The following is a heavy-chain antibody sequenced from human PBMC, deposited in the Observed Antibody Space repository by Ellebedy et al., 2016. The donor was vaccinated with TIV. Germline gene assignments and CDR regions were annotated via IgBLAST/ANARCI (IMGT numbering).Heavy chain of an antibody. J-gene: IGHJ6*02. V-gene: IGHV1-46*01. Sequence: ASVKVSXXASGYTFTSYYMHWVRQAPGQGLEWMGIINPSGGSTSYAQKFQGRVTMTRDTSTSTVYMELSSLRSEDTAVYYCATGTDSSGWYVSYYGMDVWGQGTTVTVSS. CDR2: INPSGGST. CDR3: ATGTDSSGWYVSYYGMDV. D-gene: IGHD6-19*01. CDR1: GYTFTSYY.